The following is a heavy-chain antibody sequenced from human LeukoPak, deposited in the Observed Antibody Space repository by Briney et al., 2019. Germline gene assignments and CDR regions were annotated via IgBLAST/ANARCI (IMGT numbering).Heavy chain of an antibody. CDR2: INPNSGGT. J-gene: IGHJ3*02. CDR3: ARAGVYCSGGSCYPIHDAFDI. V-gene: IGHV1-2*02. D-gene: IGHD2-15*01. CDR1: GYTFTGYY. Sequence: ASVKVSCKASGYTFTGYYMHWVRQAPGQGLEWMGWINPNSGGTNYAQKFQGRVTMTRDTSISTAYMELSRLRSDDTAVYYCARAGVYCSGGSCYPIHDAFDIWGQGTMVTVSS.